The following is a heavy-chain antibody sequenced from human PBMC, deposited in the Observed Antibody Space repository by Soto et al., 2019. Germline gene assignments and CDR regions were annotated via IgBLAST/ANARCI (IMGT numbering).Heavy chain of an antibody. CDR1: GFTFSSYG. Sequence: GGSLRLSCAASGFTFSSYGMHWVRQAPGKGLEWVAVIWYDGSNKYYADSVKGRFTISRDNSKNTLYLQMNSLRAEDTAVYYCARDYMGATRYYFDYWGQGTLVTVSS. J-gene: IGHJ4*02. D-gene: IGHD1-26*01. CDR2: IWYDGSNK. V-gene: IGHV3-33*01. CDR3: ARDYMGATRYYFDY.